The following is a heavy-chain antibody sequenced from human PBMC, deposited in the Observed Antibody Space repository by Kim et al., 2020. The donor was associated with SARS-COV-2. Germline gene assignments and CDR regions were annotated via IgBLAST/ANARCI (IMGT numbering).Heavy chain of an antibody. CDR1: GFTFSGHY. J-gene: IGHJ6*02. D-gene: IGHD3-10*01. CDR2: VRNKANGGTT. CDR3: ARVGGPTKPHDGLDV. Sequence: GGSLRLSCAASGFTFSGHYMDWVRQAPGKGLEWVGRVRNKANGGTTEYAASVKGRITISRDDSKNSLYLQMSGLRADDMAVYYCARVGGPTKPHDGLDVWGQGTTVTVSS. V-gene: IGHV3-72*01.